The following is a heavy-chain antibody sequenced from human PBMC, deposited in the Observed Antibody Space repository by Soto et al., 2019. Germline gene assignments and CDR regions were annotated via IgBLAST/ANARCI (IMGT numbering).Heavy chain of an antibody. J-gene: IGHJ6*02. Sequence: SETLSLTCTVSGGSISSYYWSWIRQPPGKGLEWIGYIYYSGSTNYNPSLKSRVTISVDTSKNQFSLKLSSVTAADTAVYYCARGWLMFGLPCYYYGMDVWGQGTTVTV. D-gene: IGHD3-10*02. V-gene: IGHV4-59*01. CDR3: ARGWLMFGLPCYYYGMDV. CDR1: GGSISSYY. CDR2: IYYSGST.